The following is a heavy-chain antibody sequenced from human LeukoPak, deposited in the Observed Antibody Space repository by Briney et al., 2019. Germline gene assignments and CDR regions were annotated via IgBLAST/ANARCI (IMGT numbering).Heavy chain of an antibody. CDR3: ARDTYYYGSSEDH. V-gene: IGHV1-2*02. D-gene: IGHD3-10*01. J-gene: IGHJ4*02. Sequence: GASVKVSCKASGYTFTGYYMHWVRQAPGQGLEWMGWINPNSGGTNYAQKFQGRVTMTRDTSISTAYMELSRLRSDDTAVYYCARDTYYYGSSEDHWGQGTLVTVSS. CDR2: INPNSGGT. CDR1: GYTFTGYY.